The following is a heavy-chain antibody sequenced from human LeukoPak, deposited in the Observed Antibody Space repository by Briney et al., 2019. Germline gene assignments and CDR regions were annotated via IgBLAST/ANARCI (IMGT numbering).Heavy chain of an antibody. CDR1: GGSVNSADYY. J-gene: IGHJ4*02. V-gene: IGHV4-39*01. CDR3: ARRGITYSTSFFAF. Sequence: SETLSLTCTVSGGSVNSADYYWSWIRQPPGKGLEWIGHIFYSGSTYYNPSLKSRVTISVDTSKNQFSLHLSSVTAADTATYFCARRGITYSTSFFAFWGQGTLVTVSS. D-gene: IGHD2/OR15-2a*01. CDR2: IFYSGST.